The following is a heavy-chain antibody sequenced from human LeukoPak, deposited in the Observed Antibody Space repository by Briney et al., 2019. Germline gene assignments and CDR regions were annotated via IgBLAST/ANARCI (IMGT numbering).Heavy chain of an antibody. CDR3: ARRGILEMATTLDY. CDR2: IYYSGST. Sequence: SETLSLTCTVSGGSVSSGSYYWSWIRQPPGKGLEWIGYIYYSGSTNCNPSLKSRVTISVDTSKNQFSLKLSSVTAADTAVYYCARRGILEMATTLDYWGQGTLVTVSS. J-gene: IGHJ4*02. D-gene: IGHD5-24*01. V-gene: IGHV4-61*01. CDR1: GGSVSSGSYY.